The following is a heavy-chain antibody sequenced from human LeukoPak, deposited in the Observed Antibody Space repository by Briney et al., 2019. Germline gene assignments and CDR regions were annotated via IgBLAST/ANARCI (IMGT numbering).Heavy chain of an antibody. J-gene: IGHJ6*03. Sequence: GRSLRLSCAASGFTFSSYGMHWVRQAPGKGLEWVAVISYDGSSKYYADSVKGRFTISRDNSKNTLYLQMNSLRAEDTAVYYCAKGNSYYYYYMDVWGKGTTVTVSS. CDR1: GFTFSSYG. CDR2: ISYDGSSK. CDR3: AKGNSYYYYYMDV. V-gene: IGHV3-30*18. D-gene: IGHD2/OR15-2a*01.